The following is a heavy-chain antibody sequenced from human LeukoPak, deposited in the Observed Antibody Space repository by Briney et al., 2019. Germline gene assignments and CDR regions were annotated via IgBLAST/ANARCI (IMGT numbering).Heavy chain of an antibody. Sequence: SVKVSCKASGGTFSSYVITWVGQAPGPEGEWLGGIIPIFGTANNAQKSQGRSTITTNASTSTAYMELTSLRSNATAVYYCARDGYNWGFDYSGQGTLVTVSS. D-gene: IGHD5-24*01. CDR3: ARDGYNWGFDY. CDR1: GGTFSSYV. V-gene: IGHV1-69*05. J-gene: IGHJ4*02. CDR2: IIPIFGTA.